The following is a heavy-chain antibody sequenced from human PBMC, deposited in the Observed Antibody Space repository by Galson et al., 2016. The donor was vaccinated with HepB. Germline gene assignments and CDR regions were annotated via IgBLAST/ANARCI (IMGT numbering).Heavy chain of an antibody. Sequence: QSGAEVKKPGESLRISCEGSGYSFTSYWISWVRQMPGKGLEWMGRISPSDSYTNYSPSFQGHVTISSDKSISTAYLQWSSLKASDTAIYYCARGYHYFDTSAYSTHAFDVWGQGTVVTVSS. D-gene: IGHD3-22*01. CDR3: ARGYHYFDTSAYSTHAFDV. CDR2: ISPSDSYT. J-gene: IGHJ3*01. CDR1: GYSFTSYW. V-gene: IGHV5-10-1*01.